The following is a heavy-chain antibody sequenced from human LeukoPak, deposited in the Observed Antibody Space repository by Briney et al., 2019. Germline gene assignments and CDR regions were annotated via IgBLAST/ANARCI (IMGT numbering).Heavy chain of an antibody. CDR3: AISSGSYSYGAFDI. J-gene: IGHJ3*02. CDR1: GGSISSYY. CDR2: IYTSGST. Sequence: SETLSLTCTVSGGSISSYYWSWIRQPAGNGLEWIGRIYTSGSTNYNPSLKSRVTMSVDTSKNQFSLKLSSVTAADTAVYYCAISSGSYSYGAFDIWGQGTMVTVSS. D-gene: IGHD1-26*01. V-gene: IGHV4-4*07.